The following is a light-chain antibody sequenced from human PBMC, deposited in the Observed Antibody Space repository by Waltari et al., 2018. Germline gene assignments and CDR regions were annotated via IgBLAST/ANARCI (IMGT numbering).Light chain of an antibody. V-gene: IGLV3-25*03. CDR1: ALPNQY. Sequence: SFELTQPPSVSVSPGQTATITCSGDALPNQYAYWYQQKPGQAPVLMIYKDTERPSGIPERFSGSRSGKIVTLTISGVQAEDEADYYCQSTDSGGFFYDFGTGTEVTVL. CDR3: QSTDSGGFFYD. J-gene: IGLJ1*01. CDR2: KDT.